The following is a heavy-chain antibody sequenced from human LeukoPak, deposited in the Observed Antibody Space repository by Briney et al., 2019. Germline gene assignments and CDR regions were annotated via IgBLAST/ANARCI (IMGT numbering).Heavy chain of an antibody. CDR2: INPNSGGK. J-gene: IGHJ4*02. CDR3: ARGLGGGYSGYEDY. D-gene: IGHD5-12*01. CDR1: GYTLTGYY. V-gene: IGHV1-2*04. Sequence: ASVKVSCKASGYTLTGYYMHWVRQAPGQGLEWMGWINPNSGGKNYAQKVQGWVTMTRDTSISTAYMELSRLRSDDTAVYYCARGLGGGYSGYEDYWGQGTLVTVSS.